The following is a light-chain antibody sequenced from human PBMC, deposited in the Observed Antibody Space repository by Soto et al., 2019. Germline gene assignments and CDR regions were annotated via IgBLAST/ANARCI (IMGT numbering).Light chain of an antibody. CDR1: QSVSNNF. V-gene: IGKV3-20*01. CDR2: SAS. J-gene: IGKJ1*01. CDR3: QQYGSSPRT. Sequence: EIVLTQSPDTLSLSPGERATLSCRTSQSVSNNFLAWYQQKPGQAPRLLIYSASNRATGIPDRFSGSGSGTDFTLTISRLEPEDFAVYYCQQYGSSPRTFGQGTKVDI.